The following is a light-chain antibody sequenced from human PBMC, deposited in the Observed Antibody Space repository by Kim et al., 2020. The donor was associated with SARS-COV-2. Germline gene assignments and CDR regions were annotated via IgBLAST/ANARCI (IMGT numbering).Light chain of an antibody. Sequence: DIPMTQSPTSLSASVGDRVTITCQASEDISQSLSWYQHKPGKSPKLLISDASSLQTGVPSRFSGSGFGTHFTFTVSSLQPEDTATYYCQQYDYFPLTFGGGTKVDIK. CDR1: EDISQS. CDR2: DAS. CDR3: QQYDYFPLT. V-gene: IGKV1-33*01. J-gene: IGKJ4*01.